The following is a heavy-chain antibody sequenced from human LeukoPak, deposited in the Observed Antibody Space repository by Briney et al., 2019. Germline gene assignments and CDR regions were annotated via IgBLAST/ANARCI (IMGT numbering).Heavy chain of an antibody. V-gene: IGHV4-39*01. CDR2: IYYGGST. CDR1: GVSISSSSYY. J-gene: IGHJ4*02. D-gene: IGHD3-22*01. CDR3: ARKGYYDSSGYLNY. Sequence: SETLSLTCTVSGVSISSSSYYWGWIRQPPGKGLEWIGSIYYGGSTYYNPSLKSRVTISVDTSKNQFSLKLSSVTAADTAVYYCARKGYYDSSGYLNYWGQGTLVTVSS.